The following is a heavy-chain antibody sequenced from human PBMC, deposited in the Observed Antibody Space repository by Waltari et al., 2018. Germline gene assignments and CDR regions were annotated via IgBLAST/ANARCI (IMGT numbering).Heavy chain of an antibody. Sequence: EVQVVESGGGVVRPGGSLRLSCTASGFAFNNSGLSWVRQGPGKGLEWVCGIHWNGDSASYADSVKGRFTISRDNAENSLHLQMNSLTAEDTALYFCARDYYYDSSGYYGLDPWGQGTLVTVS. CDR3: ARDYYYDSSGYYGLDP. J-gene: IGHJ5*02. V-gene: IGHV3-20*04. CDR1: GFAFNNSG. CDR2: IHWNGDSA. D-gene: IGHD3-22*01.